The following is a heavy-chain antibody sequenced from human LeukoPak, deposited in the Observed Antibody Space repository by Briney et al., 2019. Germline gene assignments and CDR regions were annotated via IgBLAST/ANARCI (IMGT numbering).Heavy chain of an antibody. J-gene: IGHJ4*02. CDR2: VHPADSDT. CDR3: ARLLDNYDY. V-gene: IGHV5-51*01. CDR1: GYSFTSYW. D-gene: IGHD3-16*01. Sequence: GASLQISSKGSGYSFTSYWIGWVRQMPGKGLQWMGIVHPADSDTRYSPSFEGQVTISADKSISTAYLQWSSLEASDSAMYYCARLLDNYDYWGQGTLVTVSS.